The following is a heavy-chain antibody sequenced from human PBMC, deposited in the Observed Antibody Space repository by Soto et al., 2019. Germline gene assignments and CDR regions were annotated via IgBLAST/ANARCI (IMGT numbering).Heavy chain of an antibody. J-gene: IGHJ4*02. CDR3: AREGVRTYYYDSSGADY. V-gene: IGHV1-18*04. CDR2: ISAYNGNT. Sequence: ASVKVSCKASGYTFTSYGISWVRQAPGQGLEWMGWISAYNGNTNYAQKLQGRVTMTTDTSTSTAYMELRSLRSDDTAVYYCAREGVRTYYYDSSGADYWGQGTLGTVSS. CDR1: GYTFTSYG. D-gene: IGHD3-22*01.